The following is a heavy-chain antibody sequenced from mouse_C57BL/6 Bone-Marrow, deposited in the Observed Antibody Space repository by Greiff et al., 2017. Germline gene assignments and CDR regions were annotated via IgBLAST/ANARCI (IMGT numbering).Heavy chain of an antibody. V-gene: IGHV7-3*01. Sequence: EVQGVESGGGLVQPGGSLSLSCAASGFTFTDYYMSWVRQPPGKALEWLGFIRNKANGYTTEYGASVKGRFTISRDNSQSILYLQMNALRAEDSATYYCPRTGEGYIDYWGQGTTLTVSS. CDR3: PRTGEGYIDY. D-gene: IGHD4-1*01. CDR1: GFTFTDYY. CDR2: IRNKANGYTT. J-gene: IGHJ2*01.